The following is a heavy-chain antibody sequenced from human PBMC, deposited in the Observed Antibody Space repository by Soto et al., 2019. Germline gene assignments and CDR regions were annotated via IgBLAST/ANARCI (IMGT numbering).Heavy chain of an antibody. CDR1: GGSISSGDYY. V-gene: IGHV4-30-4*01. Sequence: SETLSLTCTVSGGSISSGDYYWSWIRQPTGKSMEWIGYIYYSGSTYYNPSLKSRVTISVDTSKNQFSLKLSSVTAADTAVYYCVRGVSDGAYSSSWYTDNWFDPWGQGTLVTVSS. J-gene: IGHJ5*02. CDR3: VRGVSDGAYSSSWYTDNWFDP. CDR2: IYYSGST. D-gene: IGHD6-13*01.